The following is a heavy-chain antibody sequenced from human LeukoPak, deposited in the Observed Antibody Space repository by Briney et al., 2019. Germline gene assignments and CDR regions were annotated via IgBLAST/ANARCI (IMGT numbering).Heavy chain of an antibody. J-gene: IGHJ6*02. CDR1: GFTFSSYG. CDR3: ARGKRFLEWLSTPVSYYYGMDV. CDR2: IWYDGSNK. Sequence: SGGSLRLSCAASGFTFSSYGMHWVRQAPGKGLEWVAVIWYDGSNKYYADSVKGRFTISRDNSKNTLYLQMSSLRAEDTAVYYCARGKRFLEWLSTPVSYYYGMDVWGQGTTVTVSS. D-gene: IGHD3-3*01. V-gene: IGHV3-33*01.